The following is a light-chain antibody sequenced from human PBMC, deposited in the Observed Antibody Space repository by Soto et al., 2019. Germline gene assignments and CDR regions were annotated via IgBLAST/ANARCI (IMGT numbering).Light chain of an antibody. CDR3: QSYDSRLTVV. Sequence: QSALTQPPSVSGAPGQRVTISCTGGNSNIGAGYDVHWYQQLPGTAPKVLIYVTSNRPSGVPDRFSGSKSGASASLAITGLQAADEAVYYCQSYDSRLTVVFGGGTQLTVL. CDR1: NSNIGAGYD. CDR2: VTS. V-gene: IGLV1-40*03. J-gene: IGLJ2*01.